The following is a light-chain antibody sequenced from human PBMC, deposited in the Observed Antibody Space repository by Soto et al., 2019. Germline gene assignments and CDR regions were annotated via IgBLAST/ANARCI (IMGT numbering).Light chain of an antibody. V-gene: IGKV1D-13*01. J-gene: IGKJ5*01. CDR3: QHFNNYPIT. CDR2: DAS. CDR1: QGISSA. Sequence: IQMTQSPSTLSASVGDRVTITCRASQGISSALAWYQQKPGKAPKLLIYDASSLESGVPSRFSGNGSGTDFTLTISSLQPEDFATYYCQHFNNYPITFGQGTRLEIK.